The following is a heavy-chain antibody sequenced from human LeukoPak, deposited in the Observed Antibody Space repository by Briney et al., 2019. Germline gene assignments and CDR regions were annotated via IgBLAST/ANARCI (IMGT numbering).Heavy chain of an antibody. CDR1: GFTFSSYG. J-gene: IGHJ6*02. V-gene: IGHV3-30*18. CDR2: ISYDGSNK. D-gene: IGHD2-2*01. CDR3: AKSRYCSSTSCSEPRLYYYNGMDV. Sequence: PGRSLRLSCAASGFTFSSYGMHWVRQAPGKGLEWVAVISYDGSNKYYAHSVKGRCTIYTDNYKNTLYMQMNSLRAEDTAVYYCAKSRYCSSTSCSEPRLYYYNGMDVWGQGTTVTVSS.